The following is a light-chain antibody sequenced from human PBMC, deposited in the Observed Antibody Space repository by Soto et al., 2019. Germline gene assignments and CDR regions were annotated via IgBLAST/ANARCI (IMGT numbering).Light chain of an antibody. CDR2: DPS. V-gene: IGKV1-5*01. J-gene: IGKJ1*01. CDR3: QQYNNYSPT. CDR1: QSITNW. Sequence: DIQMTQSPSTLSAYVGDRVTITCRASQSITNWVAWYQQKPGKAPKLLIYDPSNLESGVPSRFSGGGSGTDFTLTVSSLQPDDFATYYCQQYNNYSPTFGQGTKVDIK.